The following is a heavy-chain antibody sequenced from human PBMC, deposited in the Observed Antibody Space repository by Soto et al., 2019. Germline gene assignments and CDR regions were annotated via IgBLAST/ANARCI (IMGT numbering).Heavy chain of an antibody. CDR3: ARDPPRDPSYNWSTNRYFDY. CDR2: ISAYNGNT. D-gene: IGHD1-1*01. CDR1: GYSFTSYG. Sequence: ASVKVSCKASGYSFTSYGISWVRQAPGQGLEWMGWISAYNGNTNYAQKLQGRVTMTTDTSTSTAYMELRSLRSDDTAVYYCARDPPRDPSYNWSTNRYFDYWGQGTLVTVSS. V-gene: IGHV1-18*01. J-gene: IGHJ4*02.